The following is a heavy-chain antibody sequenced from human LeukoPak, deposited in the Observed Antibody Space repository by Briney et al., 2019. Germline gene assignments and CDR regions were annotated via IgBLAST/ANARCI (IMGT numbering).Heavy chain of an antibody. CDR3: ARDVSIVVVPAAIPGY. Sequence: AASVKVSCKASGYTFTGYYMHWVRQAPGQGLEWMGWINPNSGGTNYAQKFQGRVTMTRDTSISTAYMELSRLRSDDTAVYYCARDVSIVVVPAAIPGYWGQGTLVTVSS. J-gene: IGHJ4*02. CDR2: INPNSGGT. V-gene: IGHV1-2*02. CDR1: GYTFTGYY. D-gene: IGHD2-2*02.